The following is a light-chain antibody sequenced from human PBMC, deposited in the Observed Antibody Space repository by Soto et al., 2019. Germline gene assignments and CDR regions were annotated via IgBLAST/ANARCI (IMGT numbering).Light chain of an antibody. Sequence: QSALTQPASVSGSPGQSITISCTGTSSDVGGYNYVSWYQQHPGKAPKLMIYDVSNRPSGVSNRFSGSKSGNTASLTISWLQAEDEADYYCSSYTSSHVVVGGGTKLAVL. CDR2: DVS. J-gene: IGLJ2*01. CDR3: SSYTSSHVV. CDR1: SSDVGGYNY. V-gene: IGLV2-14*01.